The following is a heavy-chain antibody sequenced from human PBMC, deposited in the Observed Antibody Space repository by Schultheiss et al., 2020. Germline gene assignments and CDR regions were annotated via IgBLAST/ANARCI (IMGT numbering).Heavy chain of an antibody. CDR3: ARLGCSSTSCYVPLGFGYYYYGMDV. Sequence: SETLSLTCTVSGGSISSSSYYWGWIRQPPGKGLEWIGSIYYSGSTYYNPSLKSRVTISVDTSKNQFSLKLSSVTAADTAVYYCARLGCSSTSCYVPLGFGYYYYGMDVWGQGTTVTVSS. CDR1: GGSISSSSYY. D-gene: IGHD2-2*01. CDR2: IYYSGST. V-gene: IGHV4-39*01. J-gene: IGHJ6*02.